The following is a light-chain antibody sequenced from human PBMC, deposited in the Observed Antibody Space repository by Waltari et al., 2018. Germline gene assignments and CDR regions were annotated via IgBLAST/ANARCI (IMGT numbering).Light chain of an antibody. CDR2: DVS. CDR3: CSYGGTYSWV. J-gene: IGLJ3*02. Sequence: QSALTQPRSVSASPGQPVTISCSGTSRNVRCYYYFAWYQQHPGKAPKLMIYDVSKRPSGVPDRFSGSKSGNTASLTISGLQAEDEADYYCCSYGGTYSWVFGGGTKLTVL. V-gene: IGLV2-11*01. CDR1: SRNVRCYYY.